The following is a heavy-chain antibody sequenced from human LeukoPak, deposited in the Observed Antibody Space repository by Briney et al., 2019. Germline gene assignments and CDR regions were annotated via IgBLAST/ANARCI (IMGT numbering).Heavy chain of an antibody. V-gene: IGHV3-30*18. CDR1: GFTFRSYG. J-gene: IGHJ4*02. CDR2: ISYDGSDK. D-gene: IGHD6-6*01. CDR3: AKDLATKYTLDY. Sequence: PGGSLRLSCAASGFTFRSYGIHWVRQAPGKGLEWVALISYDGSDKFFADSVWGRFTISRDNSKNTLYLQMNSLRAEDTAVYYCAKDLATKYTLDYWGQGTLVTVSS.